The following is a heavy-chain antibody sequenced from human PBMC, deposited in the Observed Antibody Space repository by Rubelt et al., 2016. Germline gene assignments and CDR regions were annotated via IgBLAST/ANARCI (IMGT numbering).Heavy chain of an antibody. CDR3: AKDPWHPRVGSGSYRDTKNYYYSSGMDV. CDR2: ISYDGSNK. J-gene: IGHJ6*02. D-gene: IGHD3-10*01. CDR1: GFTFSSYG. Sequence: GFTFSSYGMHWVRQAPGKGLEWVAVISYDGSNKYYADSVKGRFTISRDNSKNTLYLQMNSRRAEDTAVYYCAKDPWHPRVGSGSYRDTKNYYYSSGMDVWGQGTTVTVSS. V-gene: IGHV3-30*18.